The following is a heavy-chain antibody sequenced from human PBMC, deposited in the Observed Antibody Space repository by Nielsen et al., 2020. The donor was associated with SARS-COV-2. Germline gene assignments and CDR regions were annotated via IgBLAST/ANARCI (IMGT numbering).Heavy chain of an antibody. J-gene: IGHJ3*02. CDR2: ISSSSTYI. Sequence: GESLKISCAASGFAFSHYMMVWVRQAPGKGLEWVSSISSSSTYIHYADSVMGRFTISRDNAKNSLSLQMNSLTAEDTAVYYCARRLIVATVMHSFDIWGQGTMVTVSS. V-gene: IGHV3-21*01. CDR3: ARRLIVATVMHSFDI. D-gene: IGHD6-25*01. CDR1: GFAFSHYM.